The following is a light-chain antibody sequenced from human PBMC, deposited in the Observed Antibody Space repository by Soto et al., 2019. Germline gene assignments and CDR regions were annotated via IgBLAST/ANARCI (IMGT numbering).Light chain of an antibody. V-gene: IGLV1-40*02. Sequence: QSCMRPPPSVSGAASHRVTISCTGTSSNIGAGYEVHWYQQLPGSAPKLLIQRTTTRPSGVPDRFSGSRSGTSASLAITGLQADDEADYYCQSYDTTLSRVFGTGTKVTVL. CDR2: RTT. CDR3: QSYDTTLSRV. J-gene: IGLJ1*01. CDR1: SSNIGAGYE.